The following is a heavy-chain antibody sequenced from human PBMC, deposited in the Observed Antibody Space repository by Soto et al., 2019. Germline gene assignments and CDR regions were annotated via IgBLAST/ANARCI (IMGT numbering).Heavy chain of an antibody. D-gene: IGHD3-3*01. CDR3: ARGGGVGVAGSAAFDM. CDR1: GYPVTAYY. CDR2: INPATGAA. Sequence: QLHLVHSGAVVKKPGASVTVSCSASGYPVTAYYMHWVRQAPGRGLEWMGGINPATGAAKYTQTFQGRVTMTRDTSTSTVFMELSGLTSEDTAVFYWARGGGVGVAGSAAFDMWGQGTVVTVSS. J-gene: IGHJ3*02. V-gene: IGHV1-2*02.